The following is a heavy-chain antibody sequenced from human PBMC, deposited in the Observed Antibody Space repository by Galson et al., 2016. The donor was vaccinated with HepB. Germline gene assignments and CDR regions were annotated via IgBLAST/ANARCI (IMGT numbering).Heavy chain of an antibody. CDR3: TRDPDTSSKVDV. CDR2: IDSSGRPL. Sequence: SLRLSCAASGFTFSAHYMSWIRQAPGKGLEWISYIDSSGRPLYYAGSVKGRFTISRDNVRNTLYLGMNGLRDEDTAIYYCTRDPDTSSKVDVWGQGTTVIVSS. CDR1: GFTFSAHY. D-gene: IGHD5-18*01. V-gene: IGHV3-11*01. J-gene: IGHJ6*02.